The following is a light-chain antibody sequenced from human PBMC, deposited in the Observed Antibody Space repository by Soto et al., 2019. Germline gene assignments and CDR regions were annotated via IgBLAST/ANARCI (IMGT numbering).Light chain of an antibody. V-gene: IGLV2-14*01. Sequence: QSALTQPASVSGSPGQSITISCTGTSSDVGGYNYVSWYQQHPGKAPKLMIYDVSNRPSGVSNRFSGSKSVNTASLTISGXXXXXXXDYFFSSYTSSSTVVFGGGTKLTVL. CDR2: DVS. J-gene: IGLJ2*01. CDR1: SSDVGGYNY. CDR3: SSYTSSSTVV.